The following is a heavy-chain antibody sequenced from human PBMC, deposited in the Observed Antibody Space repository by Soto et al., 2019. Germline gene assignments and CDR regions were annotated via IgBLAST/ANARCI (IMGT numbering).Heavy chain of an antibody. CDR3: ARAPGYYYYYGMDV. V-gene: IGHV4-31*03. CDR2: IYYSGST. CDR1: GGSISSGGYY. Sequence: SETLSLTCTVSGGSISSGGYYWSWIRQHPGKGLEWIGYIYYSGSTYYNPSLKSRVTISVDTSKNQFSLKLSSVTAADTAVYYCARAPGYYYYYGMDVWGQGTTVTVS. J-gene: IGHJ6*02. D-gene: IGHD7-27*01.